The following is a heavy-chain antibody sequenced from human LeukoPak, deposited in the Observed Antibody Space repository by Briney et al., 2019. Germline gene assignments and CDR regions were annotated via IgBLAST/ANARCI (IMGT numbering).Heavy chain of an antibody. CDR3: ASRVAAISYYYYYYGMDV. J-gene: IGHJ6*02. V-gene: IGHV1-69*04. D-gene: IGHD6-6*01. CDR1: GYTFTSYG. CDR2: IIPILGIA. Sequence: SVKVSCKASGYTFTSYGISWVRQAPGQGLEWMGRIIPILGIANYTQKFQGRVTITADKSTSTAYMELSSLRSEDTAVYYCASRVAAISYYYYYYGMDVWGQGTTVTVSS.